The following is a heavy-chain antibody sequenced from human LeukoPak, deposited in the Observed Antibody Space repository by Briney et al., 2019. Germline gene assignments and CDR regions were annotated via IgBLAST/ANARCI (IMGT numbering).Heavy chain of an antibody. CDR2: IYYSGST. Sequence: SETLSLTCTVSGGSISSSSYYWGWIRQPPGKGLEWIGSIYYSGSTYYNPSLKSRVTISVDTSKNQFSLKPSSVTAADTAVYYCARHPPSLGYFDYWGQGTLVTVSS. CDR3: ARHPPSLGYFDY. CDR1: GGSISSSSYY. V-gene: IGHV4-39*01. J-gene: IGHJ4*02.